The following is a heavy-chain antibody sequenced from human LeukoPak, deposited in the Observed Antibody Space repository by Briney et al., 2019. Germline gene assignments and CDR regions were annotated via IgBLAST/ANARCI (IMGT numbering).Heavy chain of an antibody. Sequence: SETLSLTCTVSGGSISSYYWSWIRQPAGKGLEWIGSIYYSGSTYYNPSLKSRVTISVDTSKNQFSLKLSSVTAADTAVYYCARRGTGTTISFWFDPWGQGTLVTVSS. D-gene: IGHD1-1*01. J-gene: IGHJ5*02. V-gene: IGHV4-59*05. CDR1: GGSISSYY. CDR2: IYYSGST. CDR3: ARRGTGTTISFWFDP.